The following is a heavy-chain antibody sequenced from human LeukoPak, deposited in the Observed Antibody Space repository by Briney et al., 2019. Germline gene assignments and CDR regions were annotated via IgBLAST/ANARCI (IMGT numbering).Heavy chain of an antibody. CDR2: INHSGST. V-gene: IGHV4-34*01. J-gene: IGHJ5*02. D-gene: IGHD2-15*01. CDR1: GGSFSGYY. Sequence: PSETLSLTCAVYGGSFSGYYWSWIRQPPGKGLEWIGEINHSGSTNYNPSLKSRVTISVDTSKNQFSLKLSSVTAADTAVYYCARHYIVVVVAATLVENWFDPWGQGTLVTVSS. CDR3: ARHYIVVVVAATLVENWFDP.